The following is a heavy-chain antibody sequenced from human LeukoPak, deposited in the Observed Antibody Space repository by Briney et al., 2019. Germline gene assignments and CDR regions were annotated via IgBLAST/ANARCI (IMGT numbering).Heavy chain of an antibody. CDR3: ADYGVSGVRSNFY. CDR2: ISVASNT. CDR1: GLAFSSYA. Sequence: PGGSLRLSCAASGLAFSSYAMSWVRQAPGKGLEWVSTISVASNTFCADSVKGRFTISRDNSKNTVYLQMTSLRADDTAVYYCADYGVSGVRSNFYWGQGTLVPVSS. D-gene: IGHD3-3*01. J-gene: IGHJ4*02. V-gene: IGHV3-23*01.